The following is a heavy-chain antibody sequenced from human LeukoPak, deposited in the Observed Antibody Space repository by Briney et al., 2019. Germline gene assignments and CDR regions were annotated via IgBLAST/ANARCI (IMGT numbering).Heavy chain of an antibody. CDR2: IDSNSNFM. V-gene: IGHV3-21*01. CDR3: AKDSGDYVIDF. Sequence: GGSLRLSCAASGFTFGLYSMTWVRQAPGKGLEWVSLIDSNSNFMNYADSVKGRFTISRDNAKKSLYLQMNSLRAEDTAVYYCAKDSGDYVIDFWGQGTLATVSS. D-gene: IGHD2-21*02. CDR1: GFTFGLYS. J-gene: IGHJ4*02.